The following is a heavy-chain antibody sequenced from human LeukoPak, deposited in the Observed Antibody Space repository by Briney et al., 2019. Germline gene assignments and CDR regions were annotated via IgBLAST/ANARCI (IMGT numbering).Heavy chain of an antibody. V-gene: IGHV1-24*01. CDR3: ATANILLDNWFDP. D-gene: IGHD3-10*01. CDR1: GYTLTELS. Sequence: ASVSVSCKVSGYTLTELSMHWVRQAPGKGLEWMGGFDPEDGETIYAQKFQGRVTMTEDTSTDTAYMELSSLRSEDTAVYYCATANILLDNWFDPWGQGTLVTVSS. J-gene: IGHJ5*02. CDR2: FDPEDGET.